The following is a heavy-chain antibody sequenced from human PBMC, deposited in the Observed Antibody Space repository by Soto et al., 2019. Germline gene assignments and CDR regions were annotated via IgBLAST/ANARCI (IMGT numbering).Heavy chain of an antibody. CDR3: ARDFPQRVRY. V-gene: IGHV3-48*02. CDR1: GFTFSSYS. CDR2: ISSSSSTI. J-gene: IGHJ4*02. D-gene: IGHD6-6*01. Sequence: EVQLVESGGGSVQPGGSLRLSCAASGFTFSSYSMNWVRQAPGKGLEWVSYISSSSSTIYYADSVKGRFTISRDNAKNSLYVQMNSLRDEDTSVYYCARDFPQRVRYWRQGALVTVSS.